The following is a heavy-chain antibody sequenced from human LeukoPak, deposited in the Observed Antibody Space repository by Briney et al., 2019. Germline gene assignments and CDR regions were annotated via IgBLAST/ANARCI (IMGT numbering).Heavy chain of an antibody. D-gene: IGHD6-13*01. V-gene: IGHV4-59*01. Sequence: KPSETLSLTCNVPGGSIRGYYWSWIRQPPGKGLEWIGYIYYSGSTNYNPSLKSRVTISVDTSKNQFSLKLSSVTAADTAVYFCARERIAAAGTPFFDPWGQGTLVTVSS. CDR2: IYYSGST. CDR1: GGSIRGYY. CDR3: ARERIAAAGTPFFDP. J-gene: IGHJ5*02.